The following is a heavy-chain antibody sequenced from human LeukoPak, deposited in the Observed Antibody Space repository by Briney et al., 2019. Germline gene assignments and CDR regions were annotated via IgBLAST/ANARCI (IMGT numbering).Heavy chain of an antibody. D-gene: IGHD3-10*01. V-gene: IGHV1-2*02. J-gene: IGHJ3*02. CDR2: INPNSGGT. CDR1: GYTFTGYY. Sequence: ASVKVSCKASGYTFTGYYMHWVRQAPGQGLEWMGWINPNSGGTNYAQKFQGRVTMTRDTSTSTVYMELSSLRSEDTAVYYCARDRWFNDAFDIWGQGTMVTVSS. CDR3: ARDRWFNDAFDI.